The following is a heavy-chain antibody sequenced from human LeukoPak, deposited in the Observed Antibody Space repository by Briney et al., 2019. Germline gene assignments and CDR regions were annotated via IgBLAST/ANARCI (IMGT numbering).Heavy chain of an antibody. D-gene: IGHD4-17*01. CDR3: ARDYGDFDY. CDR2: IYTSGST. Sequence: SQPLSLTCTVSGGSISSGSYYWSWIRQPAGKGLEWIGRIYTSGSTNYNPSLKSRVTISVDTSKNQFSLKLSSVTAADTAVYYCARDYGDFDYWGQGTLVTVSA. V-gene: IGHV4-61*02. CDR1: GGSISSGSYY. J-gene: IGHJ4*02.